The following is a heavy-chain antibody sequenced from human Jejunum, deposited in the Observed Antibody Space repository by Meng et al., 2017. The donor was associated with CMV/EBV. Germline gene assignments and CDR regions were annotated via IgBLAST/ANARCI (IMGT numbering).Heavy chain of an antibody. V-gene: IGHV3-53*01. CDR2: IYGGGST. Sequence: WAASGFTVSNNYMSWVRQAPGKGLEWVSNIYGGGSTYYVDSVKGRFTISRDNSKNTVYLQMSSLRAEDTATYYCAREPWGGYYGPYWGQGSLVTVSS. CDR1: GFTVSNNY. D-gene: IGHD3-3*01. CDR3: AREPWGGYYGPY. J-gene: IGHJ4*02.